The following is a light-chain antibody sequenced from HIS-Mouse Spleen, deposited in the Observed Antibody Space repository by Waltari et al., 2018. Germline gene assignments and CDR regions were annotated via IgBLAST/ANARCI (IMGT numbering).Light chain of an antibody. V-gene: IGLV2-23*01. Sequence: QSALTQPASVAGSPGQSITISCTGTSSDVGSYNLFPCYQQHPGKAPNLMIYEGSKRPSGVSNRFSGSKSGNTASLTISGLQAEDEADYYCCSYAGSSTWVFGGGTKLTVL. J-gene: IGLJ3*02. CDR1: SSDVGSYNL. CDR3: CSYAGSSTWV. CDR2: EGS.